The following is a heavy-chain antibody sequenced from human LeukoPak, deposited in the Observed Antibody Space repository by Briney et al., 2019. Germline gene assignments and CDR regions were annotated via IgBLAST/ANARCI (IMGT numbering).Heavy chain of an antibody. CDR1: GGSISSGSYY. D-gene: IGHD6-13*01. CDR2: IYTSGST. J-gene: IGHJ4*02. Sequence: PSETLSLTCTGSGGSISSGSYYWSWIRQPAGKGLEWIGRIYTSGSTNYNPSLKSRVTISVDTSKNQFSLKLSSVTAADTAVYYCARLIAAAGIGNPDYWGQGTLVTVSS. CDR3: ARLIAAAGIGNPDY. V-gene: IGHV4-61*02.